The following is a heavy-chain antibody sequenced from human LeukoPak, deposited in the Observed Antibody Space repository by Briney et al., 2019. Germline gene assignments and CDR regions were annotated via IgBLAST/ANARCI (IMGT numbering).Heavy chain of an antibody. Sequence: PGGSLRLSCAASGFSFSSYNMNWVRQTPGKGLEWVSSITSSSTYTFYADSVKGRFTISRDNARNSLYLQMNSLRAEDTAVYYCARDPYSGTYGDTYYYYMDVWGKGTTVTISS. CDR1: GFSFSSYN. CDR3: ARDPYSGTYGDTYYYYMDV. V-gene: IGHV3-21*01. CDR2: ITSSSTYT. D-gene: IGHD1-26*01. J-gene: IGHJ6*03.